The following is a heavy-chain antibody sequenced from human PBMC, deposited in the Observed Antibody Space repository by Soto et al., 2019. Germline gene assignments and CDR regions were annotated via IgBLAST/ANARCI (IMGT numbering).Heavy chain of an antibody. V-gene: IGHV2-70*01. CDR3: ARMRGVDTAMPYYYYYYGMDV. CDR2: IDWDDDK. Sequence: SGPTLVNPTQTLTLTCTFSGFSLSTSGMCVSWIRQPPGKALEWLALIDWDDDKYYSTSLKTRLTISKDTSKNQVVLTMTNMDPVDTATYYCARMRGVDTAMPYYYYYYGMDVWGQGTTVTVSS. D-gene: IGHD5-18*01. CDR1: GFSLSTSGMC. J-gene: IGHJ6*02.